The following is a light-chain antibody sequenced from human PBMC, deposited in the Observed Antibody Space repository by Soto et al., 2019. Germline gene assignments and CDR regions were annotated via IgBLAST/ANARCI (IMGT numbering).Light chain of an antibody. CDR3: QQYYSYPPT. V-gene: IGKV1-8*01. CDR1: QGISSY. Sequence: IQMTQSPSTLSASTGYRVTITCRASQGISSYLAWYQQKPGKAPKLLIYAASTLQSGVPSRFSGSGSGTDFTLTISCLQSEDFATYYCQQYYSYPPTFGQGTKVDIK. CDR2: AAS. J-gene: IGKJ1*01.